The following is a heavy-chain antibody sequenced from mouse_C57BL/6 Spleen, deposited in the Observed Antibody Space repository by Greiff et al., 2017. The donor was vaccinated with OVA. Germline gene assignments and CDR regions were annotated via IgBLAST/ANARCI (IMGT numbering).Heavy chain of an antibody. J-gene: IGHJ2*01. CDR3: ARKGLRGYFDY. Sequence: EVMLVESGPELVKPGASVKIPCKASGYTFTDYNMDWVKQSHGKSLEWIGDINPNNGGTIYNQKFKGKATLTVDKSSSTAYMELRSLTSEDTAVYYCARKGLRGYFDYWGQGTTLTVSS. CDR1: GYTFTDYN. CDR2: INPNNGGT. D-gene: IGHD1-1*01. V-gene: IGHV1-18*01.